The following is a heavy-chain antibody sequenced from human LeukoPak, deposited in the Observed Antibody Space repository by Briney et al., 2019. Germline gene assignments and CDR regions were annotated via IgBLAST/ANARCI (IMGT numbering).Heavy chain of an antibody. D-gene: IGHD2-15*01. V-gene: IGHV3-53*01. CDR2: IYSGGST. CDR1: GFTVSSNY. J-gene: IGHJ4*02. CDR3: ARVGSEEGYYFDY. Sequence: PGGSLRLSCAASGFTVSSNYMSWVRQAPGKGLEWVSVIYSGGSTYYADSVKGRFTISRDNSKNTLYLQMNSLRAEDTAVYYCARVGSEEGYYFDYWGQGTLVTVSS.